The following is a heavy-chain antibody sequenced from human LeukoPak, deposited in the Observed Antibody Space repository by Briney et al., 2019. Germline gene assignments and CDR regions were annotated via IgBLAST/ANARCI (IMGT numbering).Heavy chain of an antibody. Sequence: GASVKVSCKASGYTFTGYYMHWVRQAPGQGLEWMGWINPNSGGTNYAQKFQGRVTITRDTSISTAYMELSRLRSDDTAVYSCARTYCGGDCYYDAFDIWGQGTMVTVSS. CDR2: INPNSGGT. D-gene: IGHD2-21*02. CDR1: GYTFTGYY. J-gene: IGHJ3*02. V-gene: IGHV1-2*02. CDR3: ARTYCGGDCYYDAFDI.